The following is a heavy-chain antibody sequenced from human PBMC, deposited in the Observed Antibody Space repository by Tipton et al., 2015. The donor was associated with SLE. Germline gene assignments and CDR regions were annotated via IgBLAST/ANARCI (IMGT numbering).Heavy chain of an antibody. J-gene: IGHJ5*02. V-gene: IGHV4-59*06. CDR1: GGSMGSYC. CDR2: IHYTGRT. Sequence: TLSLTCTVSGGSMGSYCWSWIRQFPGNGLEWIGNIHYTGRTSYNPSLESRVIISVDTSKDQFFLRLNSVTAADTAVYYCARDRVVVATGGWFDPWGQGTLVTVSS. CDR3: ARDRVVVATGGWFDP. D-gene: IGHD2-15*01.